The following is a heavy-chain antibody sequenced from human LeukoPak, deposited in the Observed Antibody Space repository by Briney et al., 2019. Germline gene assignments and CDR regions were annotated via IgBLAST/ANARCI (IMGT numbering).Heavy chain of an antibody. CDR3: ARRMTTATTRYFDL. Sequence: PGGSLRLSCAASGFTFDDYAMHWVRQAPGKGLEWVSGISWNSGSIGYADSVKGRFTISRDNAKNFLYLQMNSLRAEDTALYYCARRMTTATTRYFDLWGRGILVTVSS. V-gene: IGHV3-9*01. CDR2: ISWNSGSI. J-gene: IGHJ2*01. D-gene: IGHD4-17*01. CDR1: GFTFDDYA.